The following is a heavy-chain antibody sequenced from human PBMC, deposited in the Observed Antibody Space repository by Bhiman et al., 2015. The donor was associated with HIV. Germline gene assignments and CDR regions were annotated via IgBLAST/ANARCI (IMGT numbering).Heavy chain of an antibody. CDR1: GFTFSSHS. D-gene: IGHD1-26*01. CDR2: ISSGSTYI. CDR3: ARDPRVGATDYFDY. J-gene: IGHJ4*02. V-gene: IGHV3-21*04. Sequence: EVQLVESGGGLVKPGGSLRLSCAASGFTFSSHSMTWVRQAPGKGLEWVSSISSGSTYIYYADSVKGRFTISRDNARNSLYLQMNSLRAEDTAVYYCARDPRVGATDYFDYWGQGTLVTVSS.